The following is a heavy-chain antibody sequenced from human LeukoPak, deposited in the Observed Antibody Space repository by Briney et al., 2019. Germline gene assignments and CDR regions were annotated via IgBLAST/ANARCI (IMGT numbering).Heavy chain of an antibody. CDR2: INHSGST. V-gene: IGHV4-34*01. CDR3: ARVISKRITIFGVVITWFDP. J-gene: IGHJ5*02. CDR1: GGSFSGYY. Sequence: PSETLSLTCAVYGGSFSGYYWSWIRQPPGKGLEWIGEINHSGSTNYNPSLKSRVTISVDTSKNQFSLKLSSVTAADTAVYYCARVISKRITIFGVVITWFDPWGQGTLVTVSS. D-gene: IGHD3-3*01.